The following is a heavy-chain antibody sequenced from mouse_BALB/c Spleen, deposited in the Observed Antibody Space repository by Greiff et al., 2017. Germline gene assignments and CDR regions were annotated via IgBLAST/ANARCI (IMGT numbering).Heavy chain of an antibody. V-gene: IGHV5-17*02. CDR1: GFTFSSFG. CDR3: ARNDGAWFAY. Sequence: EVKLVESGGGLVQPGGSRKLSCAASGFTFSSFGMHWVRQAPEKGLEWVAYISSGSSTIYYADTVKGRFTISRDNPKNTLFLQMTSLRSEDTAMYYCARNDGAWFAYWGQGTLVTVSA. D-gene: IGHD2-12*01. J-gene: IGHJ3*01. CDR2: ISSGSSTI.